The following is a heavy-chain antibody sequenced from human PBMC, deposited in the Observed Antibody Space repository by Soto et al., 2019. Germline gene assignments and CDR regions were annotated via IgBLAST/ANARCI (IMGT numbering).Heavy chain of an antibody. D-gene: IGHD3-3*02. CDR2: IWFDGSNE. CDR1: GFTFSNYA. CDR3: AREHFWKYDY. Sequence: GGSLRLSCAASGFTFSNYAMHWVRQAPGKGLEWVAIIWFDGSNEYYADSVKGRFTISRDNSKNTLYLEMDNLRAEDTAVYYCAREHFWKYDYWGQGTPVTVSS. V-gene: IGHV3-33*01. J-gene: IGHJ4*02.